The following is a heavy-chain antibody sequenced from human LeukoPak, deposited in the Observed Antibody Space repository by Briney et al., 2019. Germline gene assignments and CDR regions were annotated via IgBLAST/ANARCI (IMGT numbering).Heavy chain of an antibody. CDR3: AKQATYSSSADDYFDY. CDR2: ISYDRSNK. CDR1: GLTFSSYG. J-gene: IGHJ4*02. Sequence: GGSLRLSCAASGLTFSSYGMHWVRQAPGKGLEWVAVISYDRSNKYYADSVKGRFTISRDNSKNTLYLQMNSLRAEDTAVYYCAKQATYSSSADDYFDYWGQGTLVTVSS. D-gene: IGHD6-13*01. V-gene: IGHV3-30*18.